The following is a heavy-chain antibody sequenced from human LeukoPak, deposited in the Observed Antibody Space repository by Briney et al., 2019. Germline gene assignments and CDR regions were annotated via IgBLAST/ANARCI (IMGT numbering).Heavy chain of an antibody. V-gene: IGHV3-23*01. CDR1: GFTFSSYA. D-gene: IGHD6-13*01. Sequence: PGGSLRLSCAASGFTFSSYAMSWVRQAPGKGLEWVSAISGSGGSTYYADSVKGRFTISRHNSKNTLYLQMNSLRAEDTAVYYCAKSDSPYSSSWYPWGYWGQGTLVTVSS. J-gene: IGHJ4*02. CDR2: ISGSGGST. CDR3: AKSDSPYSSSWYPWGY.